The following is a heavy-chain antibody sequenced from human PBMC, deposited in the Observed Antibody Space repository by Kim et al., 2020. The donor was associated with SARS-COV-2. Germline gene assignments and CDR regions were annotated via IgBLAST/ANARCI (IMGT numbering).Heavy chain of an antibody. V-gene: IGHV4-59*01. J-gene: IGHJ6*02. CDR2: IYYSGST. CDR1: GGSISSYY. CDR3: ARSGYGMDV. Sequence: SETLSLTCTVSGGSISSYYWSWIRQPPGQGLEWIGYIYYSGSTNYNPSLKSRVTISVDTSKNQFSLKLSSVTAADTAVYYCARSGYGMDVWGQGTTVTVSS.